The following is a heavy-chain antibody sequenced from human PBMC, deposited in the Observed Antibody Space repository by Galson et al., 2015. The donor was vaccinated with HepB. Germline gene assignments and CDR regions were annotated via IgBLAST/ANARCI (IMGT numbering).Heavy chain of an antibody. V-gene: IGHV3-30-3*01. J-gene: IGHJ4*02. Sequence: SLRLSCAASGFRFSGYAIHWVRQAPGKGLEWMAGISYDGDNIYYGGSVRGRFTISRDNSKNTVSLQMNSLRGEDTAVYYCARGGGGVISGVVITSYFDSWGQGTLVTVSS. CDR1: GFRFSGYA. CDR3: ARGGGGVISGVVITSYFDS. D-gene: IGHD3-3*01. CDR2: ISYDGDNI.